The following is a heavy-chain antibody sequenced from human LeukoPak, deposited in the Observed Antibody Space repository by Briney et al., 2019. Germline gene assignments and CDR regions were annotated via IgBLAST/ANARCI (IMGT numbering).Heavy chain of an antibody. CDR3: ATYRQVLLPFES. V-gene: IGHV3-23*01. CDR1: GFTFSTFA. J-gene: IGHJ4*02. CDR2: IYPSGGEI. Sequence: RSGGSLRLSCAASGFTFSTFAMTWVRQPPGKGLEWVSSIYPSGGEIHYADSVRGRFTISRDNSKSTLSLQMNSLRAEDTAIYYCATYRQVLLPFESWGQGTLVTVSS. D-gene: IGHD2/OR15-2a*01.